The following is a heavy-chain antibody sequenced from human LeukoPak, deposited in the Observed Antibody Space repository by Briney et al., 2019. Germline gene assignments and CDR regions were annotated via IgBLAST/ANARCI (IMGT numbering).Heavy chain of an antibody. D-gene: IGHD2-8*01. CDR3: ARCSPRKYEFDY. CDR2: IYYSGST. J-gene: IGHJ4*02. Sequence: SQTLSLTCTVSGGSISSGGYYWSWIRQHSGKGLEWIGYIYYSGSTYYNPSLKSRVTISVDTYKNQFSLKLRSVTAADTAVYYCARCSPRKYEFDYWGQGTLVTVSS. V-gene: IGHV4-31*03. CDR1: GGSISSGGYY.